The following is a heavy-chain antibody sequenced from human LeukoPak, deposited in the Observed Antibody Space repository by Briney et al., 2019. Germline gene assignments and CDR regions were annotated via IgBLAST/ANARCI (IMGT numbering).Heavy chain of an antibody. CDR1: SGSFRTYY. Sequence: SETLSLTCTVSSGSFRTYYWSWIRQPPGKGLEWIGYIFYNEGTSYDPSLKSRVTISVDTSNNQLSLKVNSVTAADTAMYYCVKSNSRYQPWTLDIWGRGTMVTVSS. CDR2: IFYNEGT. CDR3: VKSNSRYQPWTLDI. D-gene: IGHD2-2*01. V-gene: IGHV4-59*01. J-gene: IGHJ3*02.